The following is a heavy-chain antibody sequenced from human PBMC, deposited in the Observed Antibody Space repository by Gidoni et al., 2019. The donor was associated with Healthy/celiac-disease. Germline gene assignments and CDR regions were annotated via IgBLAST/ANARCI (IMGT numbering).Heavy chain of an antibody. CDR3: ARLGGPQVGNEVVITRRWFDP. Sequence: EVQLVQSGAEVKKPGESLKISCKGSGYSFTSYWIGWVRQMPGKGLEWMGIIYPGDSDTRYSPSFQGQVTISADKSISTAYLQWSSLKASDTAMYYCARLGGPQVGNEVVITRRWFDPWGQGTLVTVSS. V-gene: IGHV5-51*01. D-gene: IGHD3-22*01. CDR2: IYPGDSDT. CDR1: GYSFTSYW. J-gene: IGHJ5*02.